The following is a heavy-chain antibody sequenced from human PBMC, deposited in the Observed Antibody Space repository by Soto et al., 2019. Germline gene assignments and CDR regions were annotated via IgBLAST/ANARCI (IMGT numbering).Heavy chain of an antibody. J-gene: IGHJ6*02. Sequence: QVPLVQSRGEVKKPGASVKVSCKTSGYSFTTYGFSWVRQAPGQGLEWMGWISGYNGNTNYAQKFQGRVTMTTDTSTSTAYMELRSLRSDDTAVYYCAREGPAPYYYYGMDVWGQGSTVTVSS. V-gene: IGHV1-18*01. CDR2: ISGYNGNT. CDR3: AREGPAPYYYYGMDV. CDR1: GYSFTTYG.